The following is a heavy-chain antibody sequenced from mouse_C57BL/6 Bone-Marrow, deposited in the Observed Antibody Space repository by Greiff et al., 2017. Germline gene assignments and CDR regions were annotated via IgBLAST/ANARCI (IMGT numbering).Heavy chain of an antibody. D-gene: IGHD2-3*01. CDR3: TGGGLLRDCDY. V-gene: IGHV6-3*01. CDR2: IRLKSDNYAT. CDR1: GFTFSNYW. Sequence: EVQRVESGGGLVQPGGSMKLSCVASGFTFSNYWMNWVRQSPEKGLEWVAQIRLKSDNYATHYAESVKGRFTISRDDSKSSVYLHMNNLRAEDTGIYYCTGGGLLRDCDYWGQGTTLTVSS. J-gene: IGHJ2*01.